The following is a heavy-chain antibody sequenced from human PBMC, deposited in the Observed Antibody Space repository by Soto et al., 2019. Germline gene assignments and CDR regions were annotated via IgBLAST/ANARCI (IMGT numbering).Heavy chain of an antibody. CDR1: GFTFSRSA. Sequence: EVLLLESGGGLVQPGGSLTVSCEASGFTFSRSAMSWVRQAPGKGLEWVSGISGSGDSPSYADSVLGRFTISRDNYKDTVYLVMDSLRADYTAVYYCAKESSRFFDWLAKPAHYFDSWGQGTLVSVSS. J-gene: IGHJ4*02. CDR3: AKESSRFFDWLAKPAHYFDS. D-gene: IGHD3-9*01. CDR2: ISGSGDSP. V-gene: IGHV3-23*01.